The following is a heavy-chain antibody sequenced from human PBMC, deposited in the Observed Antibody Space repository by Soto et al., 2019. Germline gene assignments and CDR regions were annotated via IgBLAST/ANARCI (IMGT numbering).Heavy chain of an antibody. CDR3: ARDSPIGSTYSGYDAIDS. CDR2: TIPILDVA. J-gene: IGHJ4*02. V-gene: IGHV1-69*08. Sequence: QVQLVQSGAEVKKPGSSVKVSCKASGGTFSTSTFTWVRQAPGQGLEWMGRTIPILDVADYAQDFQGRVTIPADKSTSTAYMELTSLTSTDTAVYYCARDSPIGSTYSGYDAIDSWGQGTLVTVSS. CDR1: GGTFSTST. D-gene: IGHD5-12*01.